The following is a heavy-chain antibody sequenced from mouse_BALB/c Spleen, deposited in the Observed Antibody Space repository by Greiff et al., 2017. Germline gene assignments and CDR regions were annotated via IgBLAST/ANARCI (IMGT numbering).Heavy chain of an antibody. V-gene: IGHV1S29*02. CDR1: GYTFTDYN. CDR2: IYPYNGGT. CDR3: ARDYYGSSLAY. Sequence: SGPELVKPGASVKISCKASGYTFTDYNMHWVKQSHGKSLEWIGYIYPYNGGTGYNQKFKSKATLTVDNSSSTAYMELRSLTSEDSAVYYCARDYYGSSLAYWGQGTLVTVSA. J-gene: IGHJ3*01. D-gene: IGHD1-1*01.